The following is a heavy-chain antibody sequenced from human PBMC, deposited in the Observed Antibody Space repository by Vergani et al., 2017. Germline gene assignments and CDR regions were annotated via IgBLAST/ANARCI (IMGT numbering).Heavy chain of an antibody. J-gene: IGHJ4*02. CDR3: ARDLGTINRYFDY. CDR2: IWSEGSNK. V-gene: IGHV3-33*01. Sequence: QVQLVESGGGVVQPGRSLRLSCAASGFIFSKYDMHWVRQAPGKGLEGVAVIWSEGSNKYYADSMKGQFTISRDNSKNTLYLQMNSLRAEDTAVYYCARDLGTINRYFDYWGQGTLVTVSS. CDR1: GFIFSKYD. D-gene: IGHD2/OR15-2a*01.